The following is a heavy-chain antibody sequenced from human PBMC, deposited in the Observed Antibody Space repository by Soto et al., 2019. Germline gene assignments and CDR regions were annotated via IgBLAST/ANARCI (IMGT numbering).Heavy chain of an antibody. Sequence: EVQLLESGGGLVQPGGSLRLSCAASGFTFSSYTTNWVRQAPGKGLEWVSTISGSGDSTYYADSVKGRFTISKDNSKNRLSLQMTSLTVEDTAVYYCAKSGQPSWENMDVWGQGTTVTDSS. CDR1: GFTFSSYT. CDR3: AKSGQPSWENMDV. J-gene: IGHJ6*02. CDR2: ISGSGDST. V-gene: IGHV3-23*01. D-gene: IGHD2-2*01.